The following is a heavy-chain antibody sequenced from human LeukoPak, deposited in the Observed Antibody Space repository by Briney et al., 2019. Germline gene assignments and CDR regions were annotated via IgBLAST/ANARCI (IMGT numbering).Heavy chain of an antibody. CDR1: GYTFTSYY. D-gene: IGHD3-10*01. CDR3: ARDMARGGGSGSYAFDI. J-gene: IGHJ3*02. CDR2: INPSDGST. Sequence: GASVKVSCKASGYTFTSYYMHWVRQAPGQGLEWMGIINPSDGSTSYAQKFQGRVTMTRDTSTSTVYMELSSLRSEDTAVYYCARDMARGGGSGSYAFDIWGQGTMVTVSS. V-gene: IGHV1-46*01.